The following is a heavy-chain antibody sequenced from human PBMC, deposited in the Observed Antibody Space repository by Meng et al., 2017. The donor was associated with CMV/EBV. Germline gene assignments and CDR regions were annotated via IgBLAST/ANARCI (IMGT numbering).Heavy chain of an antibody. CDR1: GFTVSSNY. J-gene: IGHJ6*02. V-gene: IGHV3-53*01. Sequence: GESLKISCAASGFTVSSNYMSWVRQAPGKGLEWVSVIHSGGSTYYADSVKGRFTISRDNSKNTLYLQMNSLRAEDAAVYYCARVATVRFLEVSGMDVWGQGTTVTVSS. CDR3: ARVATVRFLEVSGMDV. CDR2: IHSGGST. D-gene: IGHD3-3*01.